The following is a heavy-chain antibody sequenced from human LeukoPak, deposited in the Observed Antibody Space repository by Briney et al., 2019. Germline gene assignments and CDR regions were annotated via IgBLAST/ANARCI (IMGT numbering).Heavy chain of an antibody. CDR3: ARATGSYSYMDV. V-gene: IGHV4-59*01. J-gene: IGHJ6*03. D-gene: IGHD1-26*01. Sequence: SETLSLTCTVSGGSISSYSWTWIRQPPGKGLEWIGYIYYTGSTNYNPSLKSRVTISVDTSKNQFSPKLSSVTAADTAVYYCARATGSYSYMDVWGKGTTVTVS. CDR2: IYYTGST. CDR1: GGSISSYS.